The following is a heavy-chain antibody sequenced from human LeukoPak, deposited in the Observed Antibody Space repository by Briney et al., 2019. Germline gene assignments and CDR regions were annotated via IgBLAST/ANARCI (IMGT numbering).Heavy chain of an antibody. D-gene: IGHD1-26*01. CDR1: GGSISSSSYY. Sequence: SETLSLTCTVSGGSISSSSYYWGWIRQPPGKGVEWIGSIYYSGTTYYNPSLKSRVTISVDTSKNQFSLKLSSVTAADTAVYYCATTTIRLGYWGQGTLVTVSS. V-gene: IGHV4-39*07. J-gene: IGHJ4*02. CDR3: ATTTIRLGY. CDR2: IYYSGTT.